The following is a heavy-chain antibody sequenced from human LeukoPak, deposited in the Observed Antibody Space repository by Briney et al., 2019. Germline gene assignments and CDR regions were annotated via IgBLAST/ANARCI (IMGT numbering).Heavy chain of an antibody. J-gene: IGHJ6*02. Sequence: GRSLRLSCAASGFTFSTYAKHGVRQAPGKGVEWVTIISSHANTQYYADSVKGRFTISRDNSKNTLYLQMNSLRAEDTAVYSCATAVYSGSNYYYYCMDVWGQGTTVTVSS. V-gene: IGHV3-30*04. CDR2: ISSHANTQ. CDR1: GFTFSTYA. CDR3: ATAVYSGSNYYYYCMDV. D-gene: IGHD1-26*01.